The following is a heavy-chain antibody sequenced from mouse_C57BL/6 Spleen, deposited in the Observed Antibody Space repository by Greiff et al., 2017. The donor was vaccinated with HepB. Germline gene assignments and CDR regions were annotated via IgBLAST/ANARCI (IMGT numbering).Heavy chain of an antibody. CDR3: ARNYGSSFADWYFDV. CDR2: IYPGDGDT. D-gene: IGHD1-1*01. CDR1: GYAFSSSW. Sequence: VQLQQSGPELVKPGASVKISCKASGYAFSSSWMNWVKQRPGKGLEWIGRIYPGDGDTNYNGKFKDKATLTADKSSSTAYMQLSSLTSEDSAVYFCARNYGSSFADWYFDVWGTGTTVTVSS. V-gene: IGHV1-82*01. J-gene: IGHJ1*03.